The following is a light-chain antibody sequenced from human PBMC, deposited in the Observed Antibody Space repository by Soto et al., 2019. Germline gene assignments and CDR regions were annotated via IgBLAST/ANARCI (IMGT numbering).Light chain of an antibody. V-gene: IGLV2-23*02. Sequence: SVLTQPASVTGSPGRSIAISCTGTNSDVGSFNAVSWYQQDPGKAPKLIIYEVTKRPSGVSDRFSGSKSGNTASLTISGLRAEDEADYHCCSRGGISPTYVFGTGTKVTVL. CDR3: CSRGGISPTYV. J-gene: IGLJ1*01. CDR2: EVT. CDR1: NSDVGSFNA.